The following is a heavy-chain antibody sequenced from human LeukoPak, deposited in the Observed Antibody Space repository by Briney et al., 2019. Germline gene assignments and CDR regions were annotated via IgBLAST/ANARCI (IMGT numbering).Heavy chain of an antibody. V-gene: IGHV3-30-3*01. CDR3: ARGERLWFGELLTTPFDY. CDR1: GFTFSSYA. D-gene: IGHD3-10*01. CDR2: ISYDGSNK. Sequence: GGSLRLSCAASGFTFSSYAMHWVRQAPGKGLEWVAVISYDGSNKYYADSVKGRFTISRDNSKNTLYLQMNSLRAEDTAVYYCARGERLWFGELLTTPFDYWGQGTLVTVSS. J-gene: IGHJ4*02.